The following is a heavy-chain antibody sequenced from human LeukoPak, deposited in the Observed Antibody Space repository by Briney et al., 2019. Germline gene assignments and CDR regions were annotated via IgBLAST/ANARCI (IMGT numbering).Heavy chain of an antibody. CDR3: AKTTNDYGDYHFDY. D-gene: IGHD4-17*01. CDR2: IYYSGST. CDR1: GGSISSSSYY. Sequence: SETLSLTCTVSGGSISSSSYYWGWIRQPPGKGLEWIGSIYYSGSTYYNPSLRSRVTISVDTSKNQFSLKLSSVTAADTAVYYCAKTTNDYGDYHFDYWGQGTLVTVSS. V-gene: IGHV4-39*01. J-gene: IGHJ4*02.